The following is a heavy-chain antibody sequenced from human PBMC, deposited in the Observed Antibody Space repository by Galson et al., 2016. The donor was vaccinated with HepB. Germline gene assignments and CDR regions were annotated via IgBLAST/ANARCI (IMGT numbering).Heavy chain of an antibody. V-gene: IGHV3-23*01. CDR3: ASQGYCGGDCYKGLGAFDI. J-gene: IGHJ3*02. D-gene: IGHD2-21*02. Sequence: SLRLSCAASGLTSSSLAMRWVRQAPGKGLEWVSGISGSGGSTYYADSVKGRFTITRDSSLYLQMNSLRVEDTAVYYWASQGYCGGDCYKGLGAFDIWGPGTMVTVSS. CDR1: GLTSSSLA. CDR2: ISGSGGST.